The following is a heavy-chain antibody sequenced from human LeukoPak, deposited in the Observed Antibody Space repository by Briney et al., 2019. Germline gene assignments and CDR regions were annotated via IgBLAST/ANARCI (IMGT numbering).Heavy chain of an antibody. CDR2: FDPEDVET. J-gene: IGHJ6*02. Sequence: AAEKVSCKVSGYTLTELSMHWVRQAPGKGLEWMGGFDPEDVETIYARKFQGRVTMTEDTSTDTAYMELSSLRSEDTAVYYCATGLPDASVVVITTRPLYYYCMDVWGQGTTVTVSS. CDR3: ATGLPDASVVVITTRPLYYYCMDV. V-gene: IGHV1-24*01. CDR1: GYTLTELS. D-gene: IGHD3-22*01.